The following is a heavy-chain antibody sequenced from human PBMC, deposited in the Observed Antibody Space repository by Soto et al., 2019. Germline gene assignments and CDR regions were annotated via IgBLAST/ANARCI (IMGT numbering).Heavy chain of an antibody. V-gene: IGHV3-23*01. CDR1: AFIFSDYA. D-gene: IGHD6-25*01. Sequence: PGGSLRLSCAASAFIFSDYAMTRVRQAPGKGLEWVSFISGSGVSIYYTESVRGRFTISRDSSKNTLYLQMNSLRAEDTAVYYCAKDSLTKAAAHGYWGQGTLVTVS. J-gene: IGHJ4*02. CDR3: AKDSLTKAAAHGY. CDR2: ISGSGVSI.